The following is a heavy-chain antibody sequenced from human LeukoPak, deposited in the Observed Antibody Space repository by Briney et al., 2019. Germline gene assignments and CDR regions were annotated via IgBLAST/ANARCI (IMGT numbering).Heavy chain of an antibody. D-gene: IGHD6-13*01. CDR1: GFTFSSYA. J-gene: IGHJ4*02. CDR2: ICGSGGST. CDR3: AKGSDSSSWYLDYFDY. V-gene: IGHV3-23*01. Sequence: GGSLRLSCAASGFTFSSYAMSWVRQAPGKGLEWVSAICGSGGSTYYADSVKGRFTISRDNSKNTLYLQMNSLRAEDTAVYYCAKGSDSSSWYLDYFDYWGQGTLVTVSS.